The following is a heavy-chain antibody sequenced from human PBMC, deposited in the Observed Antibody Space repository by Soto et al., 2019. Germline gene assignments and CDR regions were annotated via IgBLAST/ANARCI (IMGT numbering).Heavy chain of an antibody. CDR1: GYSFTRYG. V-gene: IGHV1-18*01. Sequence: QVQLVQSGAEVKNPGASVKVSCKASGYSFTRYGIGWARQAPGQGLEWMGWINAYNGNTNYAQNLQGRLTLTTDTSTTTAYTELRSLGSNDAAVYYCAMVDVYVTPSPQDVWGQGTTVTVSS. CDR3: AMVDVYVTPSPQDV. D-gene: IGHD3-16*01. J-gene: IGHJ6*02. CDR2: INAYNGNT.